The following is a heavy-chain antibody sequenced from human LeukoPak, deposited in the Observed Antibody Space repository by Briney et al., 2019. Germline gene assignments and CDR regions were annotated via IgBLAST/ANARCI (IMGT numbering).Heavy chain of an antibody. CDR3: ARQPLVAPVSYYFDY. CDR2: INHSGST. V-gene: IGHV4-34*01. Sequence: SETLSLTCTVPGGSISGYYWSWIRQPPGKGLEWIGEINHSGSTNYNPSLKSRVTISVDTSKNQFSLKLSSVTAADTAVYYCARQPLVAPVSYYFDYWGQGTLVTVSS. J-gene: IGHJ4*02. CDR1: GGSISGYY. D-gene: IGHD5-12*01.